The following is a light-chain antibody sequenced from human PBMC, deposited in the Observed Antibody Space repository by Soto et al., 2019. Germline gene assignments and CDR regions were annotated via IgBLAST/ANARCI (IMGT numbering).Light chain of an antibody. CDR1: QSVSSN. CDR3: QQYNNWPPFT. J-gene: IGKJ3*01. CDR2: GAS. Sequence: EIVMTQSPATLSVSPGERATLSCRASQSVSSNLAWYQQKPGQAPMLLIYGASTRATGIPARFSGSGSGTEFTLTISSLQSEDFAVYYCQQYNNWPPFTFGPGTKVDIK. V-gene: IGKV3-15*01.